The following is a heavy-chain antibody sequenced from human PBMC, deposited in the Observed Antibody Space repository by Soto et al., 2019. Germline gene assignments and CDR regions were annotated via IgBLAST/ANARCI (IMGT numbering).Heavy chain of an antibody. Sequence: QVQLVQSGAEVKKPGASVKVSCKASGYTFTDYFLHWVRQAPGQGLEWMGWVNPNSGGTSYAQKFKDCVTMTRDTSINTAYKELRRRRSDDTALYFCARELRMTAFDMWGQGTMVTVSS. V-gene: IGHV1-2*04. CDR1: GYTFTDYF. D-gene: IGHD2-15*01. CDR2: VNPNSGGT. J-gene: IGHJ3*02. CDR3: ARELRMTAFDM.